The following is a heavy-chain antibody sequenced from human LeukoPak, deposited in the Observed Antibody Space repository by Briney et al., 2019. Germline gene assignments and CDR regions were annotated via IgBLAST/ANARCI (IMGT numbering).Heavy chain of an antibody. J-gene: IGHJ4*02. CDR1: GGSISSSSYY. CDR2: IYYSGST. V-gene: IGHV4-39*01. Sequence: SSETLSLTCTVSGGSISSSSYYWDWIRQPPGKGLEWIGSIYYSGSTYYNPSLKSRVTISVDTSKNQFSLKLSSVTAADTAVYYCAGPFDYDISYWGQGTLVTVSS. CDR3: AGPFDYDISY. D-gene: IGHD3-9*01.